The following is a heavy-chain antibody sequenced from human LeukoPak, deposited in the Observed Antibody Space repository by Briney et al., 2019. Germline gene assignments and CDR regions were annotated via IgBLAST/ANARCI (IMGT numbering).Heavy chain of an antibody. Sequence: GGSLRLSCAASGFTVSSNYMSWVRQAPGQGLEWVSVIYRSGRTYYADSVKGRFTISRDNSKNTLHLQMNSLRAEDTAVYYCARDYSSGTSCYLGFYYMDVWGKGTTVTVSS. CDR1: GFTVSSNY. D-gene: IGHD2-2*01. CDR3: ARDYSSGTSCYLGFYYMDV. J-gene: IGHJ6*03. V-gene: IGHV3-66*03. CDR2: IYRSGRT.